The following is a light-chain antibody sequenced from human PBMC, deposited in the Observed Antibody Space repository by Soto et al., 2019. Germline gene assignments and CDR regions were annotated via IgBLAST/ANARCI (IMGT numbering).Light chain of an antibody. Sequence: QSVRTQPPSASGTPGQRVTISCSGSSSNIGSNYVYWYQQLPGTAPKLLIYRNNQRPSGVPDRFSGSKSGTSASLAISGLRSEDEADDYCAAWDDSLSALYVFGTGTKVTFL. V-gene: IGLV1-47*01. J-gene: IGLJ1*01. CDR2: RNN. CDR3: AAWDDSLSALYV. CDR1: SSNIGSNY.